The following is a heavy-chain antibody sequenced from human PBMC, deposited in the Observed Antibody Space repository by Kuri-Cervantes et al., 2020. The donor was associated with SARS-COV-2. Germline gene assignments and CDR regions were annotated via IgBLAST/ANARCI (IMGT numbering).Heavy chain of an antibody. CDR3: AKDGSPVATTPFYYGMDV. CDR1: GFTFSSYA. V-gene: IGHV3-23*01. Sequence: ETLSLTCAASGFTFSSYAMSWVRQAPGKGLEWVSAISGSGGSTYYADSVKGRFTISRDNSKNTLYLQMNSLRAEDTAVYYCAKDGSPVATTPFYYGMDVWGQGTTVTVSS. D-gene: IGHD5-12*01. J-gene: IGHJ6*02. CDR2: ISGSGGST.